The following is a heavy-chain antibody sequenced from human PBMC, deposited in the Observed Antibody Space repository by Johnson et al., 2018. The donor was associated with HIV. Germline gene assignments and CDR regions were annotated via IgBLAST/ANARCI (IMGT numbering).Heavy chain of an antibody. D-gene: IGHD3-10*01. V-gene: IGHV3-7*01. CDR1: GFTFSSYW. Sequence: EVQVLESGGGLVQPGGSLRLSCAASGFTFSSYWMSWVRQAPGKGLEWVANIKQDGSEKYYVDSVKGRFTISRDNAKNSLYLQMNSLRAEDTAVYYCARDSMVRGVNAFDIWGQGTMVTVSS. CDR3: ARDSMVRGVNAFDI. CDR2: IKQDGSEK. J-gene: IGHJ3*02.